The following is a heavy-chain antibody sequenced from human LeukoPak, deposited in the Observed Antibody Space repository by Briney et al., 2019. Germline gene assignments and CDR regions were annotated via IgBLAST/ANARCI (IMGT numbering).Heavy chain of an antibody. V-gene: IGHV3-21*01. CDR1: GFTFSSYT. CDR3: AKDSTPGIAVAVIDY. Sequence: GGSLRLSCAASGFTFSSYTMNWVRQAPGKGLEWVSSISSSSNYIYYADSVKGRFTISRDNAKNSLYLQMNSLRAEDTAVYYCAKDSTPGIAVAVIDYWGQGTLVTVSS. CDR2: ISSSSNYI. J-gene: IGHJ4*02. D-gene: IGHD6-19*01.